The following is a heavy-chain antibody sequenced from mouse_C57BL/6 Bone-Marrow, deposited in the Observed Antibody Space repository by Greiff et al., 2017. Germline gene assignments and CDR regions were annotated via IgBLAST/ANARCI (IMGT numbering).Heavy chain of an antibody. V-gene: IGHV5-9-1*02. CDR2: ISSGGDYI. J-gene: IGHJ1*03. Sequence: EVKLVESGAGLVKPGGSLKLSCAASGFTFSSYAMSWVRQTPEKRLEWVAYISSGGDYIYYADTVQGRFTISRDNARNTLYLQRSSLKSEDTAMYYGTSSLDCEERWDFECWGTGTTVTFDS. CDR1: GFTFSSYA. CDR3: TSSLDCEERWDFEC.